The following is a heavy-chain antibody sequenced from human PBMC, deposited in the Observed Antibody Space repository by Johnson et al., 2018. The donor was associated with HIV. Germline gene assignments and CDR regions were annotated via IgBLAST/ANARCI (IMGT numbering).Heavy chain of an antibody. CDR1: GFTFSSYG. Sequence: VQLVESGGGVVQPGRSLRLSCAASGFTFSSYGMHWVRQAPGKGLEWVAVIWYDGNNKYYADSVKGRFTISRDTSKNTLYLQMNSLRAEDTAVYYCAKGPNGQLDDAFHIWGQGTMVTVSS. V-gene: IGHV3-33*06. CDR3: AKGPNGQLDDAFHI. J-gene: IGHJ3*02. CDR2: IWYDGNNK. D-gene: IGHD6-6*01.